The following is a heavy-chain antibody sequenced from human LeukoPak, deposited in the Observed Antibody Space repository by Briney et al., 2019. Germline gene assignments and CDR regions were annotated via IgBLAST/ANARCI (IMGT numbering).Heavy chain of an antibody. J-gene: IGHJ5*02. D-gene: IGHD3-10*01. V-gene: IGHV3-15*01. CDR2: IRSKAYGGTT. CDR1: GLTFSSAW. Sequence: PGGSLRLSCAASGLTFSSAWMTWVRLAPGRGLEWVGRIRSKAYGGTTDYAEPVKGRFIISRDDSENTVYLQMSSLKTEDTGDYYCTTVGVYYYDHWGQGTRVTVSS. CDR3: TTVGVYYYDH.